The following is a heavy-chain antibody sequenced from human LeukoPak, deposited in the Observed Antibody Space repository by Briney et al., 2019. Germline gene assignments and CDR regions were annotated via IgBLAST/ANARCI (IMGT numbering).Heavy chain of an antibody. CDR2: ISERGGST. V-gene: IGHV3-23*01. Sequence: GGSLRLSCVVSGISLSNYAMSWVRQAPGKGVEWVSYISERGGSTTYADSVKGRFTISRDTSLNTLYLQMSSLRAEDTAVYFCAKRGIVIRGILVIGYHQEAYHYDYWGQGVLVIVSS. D-gene: IGHD3-10*01. CDR3: AKRGIVIRGILVIGYHQEAYHYDY. J-gene: IGHJ4*02. CDR1: GISLSNYA.